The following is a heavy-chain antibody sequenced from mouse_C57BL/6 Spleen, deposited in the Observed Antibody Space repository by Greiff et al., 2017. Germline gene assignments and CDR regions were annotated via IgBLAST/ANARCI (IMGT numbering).Heavy chain of an antibody. V-gene: IGHV1-81*01. CDR2: IYPRSGNT. D-gene: IGHD2-1*01. CDR1: GYTFTSYG. Sequence: QVQLQQSGAELARPGASVKLSCKASGYTFTSYGISWVKQRTGQGLEWIGEIYPRSGNTYYNEKFKGKDTLTADKSSSTAYMELRSLTSEDSAVYFCARSASTTPFDYWGQGTTLTVSS. CDR3: ARSASTTPFDY. J-gene: IGHJ2*01.